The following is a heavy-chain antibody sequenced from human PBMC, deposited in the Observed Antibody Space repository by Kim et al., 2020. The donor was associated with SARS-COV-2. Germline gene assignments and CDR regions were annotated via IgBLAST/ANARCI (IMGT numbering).Heavy chain of an antibody. CDR3: ARDNYEYYYMDV. CDR1: GFTFSSYA. CDR2: ISASGAGT. V-gene: IGHV3-23*01. Sequence: GGSLRLSCEASGFTFSSYAMTWVRQAPGKGLEWVSGISASGAGTYYADSVKGRLTISRDKSKNTLYLQMNSLRAEDTAVYYCARDNYEYYYMDVWGKGTT. J-gene: IGHJ6*03. D-gene: IGHD3-3*01.